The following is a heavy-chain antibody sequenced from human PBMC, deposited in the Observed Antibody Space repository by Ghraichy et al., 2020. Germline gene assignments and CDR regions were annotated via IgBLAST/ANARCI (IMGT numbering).Heavy chain of an antibody. CDR2: IKNNIEGGTT. CDR3: TTDLDYGDYWFAP. D-gene: IGHD4-17*01. V-gene: IGHV3-15*01. CDR1: GFTFSYAW. J-gene: IGHJ5*02. Sequence: GGSLRLSCAASGFTFSYAWMSWVRQAPGKGLEWVGRIKNNIEGGTTDYAAPVKGRFSISRDDSKDTVYLQMNSLKTEDTAVYYCTTDLDYGDYWFAPWGQGTAVTVSS.